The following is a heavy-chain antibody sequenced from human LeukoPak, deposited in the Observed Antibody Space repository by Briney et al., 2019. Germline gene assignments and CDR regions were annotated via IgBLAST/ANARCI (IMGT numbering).Heavy chain of an antibody. CDR1: GGSIDRSSYY. CDR3: ARVRAPDGWFAP. CDR2: IYYSGNT. V-gene: IGHV4-39*01. Sequence: PSETLSLTCTVSGGSIDRSSYYWGWIRQPPGKGLEWIGSIYYSGNTYYNSSLKSRITISVNTTKNQVALKLSSVTAADTAVYYCARVRAPDGWFAPWGQGTLVSVSS. J-gene: IGHJ5*02.